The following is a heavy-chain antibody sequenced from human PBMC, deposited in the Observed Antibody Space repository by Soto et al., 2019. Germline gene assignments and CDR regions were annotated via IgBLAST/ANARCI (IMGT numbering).Heavy chain of an antibody. CDR2: ITSDGSST. V-gene: IGHV3-74*01. D-gene: IGHD6-6*01. CDR1: RFTLRTYL. Sequence: GGALKPSRAAPRFTLRTYLMQWGRQAPGKGLVWVSWITSDGSSTSYADSVKGRFTISRDNAKNTLYLQMNSLRAEDTAMYYCASGGSSLNFDSWGQGTLVTVSS. CDR3: ASGGSSLNFDS. J-gene: IGHJ4*02.